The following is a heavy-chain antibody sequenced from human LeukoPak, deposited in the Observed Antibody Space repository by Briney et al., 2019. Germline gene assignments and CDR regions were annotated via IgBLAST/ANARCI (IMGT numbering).Heavy chain of an antibody. D-gene: IGHD5-18*01. CDR1: GDSVSSNSVG. CDR2: TYYRSKWYN. CDR3: ARGEGIQLLLEY. V-gene: IGHV6-1*01. Sequence: SQTLSLTCAISGDSVSSNSVGWNWIRQSPSRGLEWLGRTYYRSKWYNDYAVSVKSRITINPDTSKNQFSLQLNSVTPEDTAVYYCARGEGIQLLLEYWGQGTLVTVSS. J-gene: IGHJ4*02.